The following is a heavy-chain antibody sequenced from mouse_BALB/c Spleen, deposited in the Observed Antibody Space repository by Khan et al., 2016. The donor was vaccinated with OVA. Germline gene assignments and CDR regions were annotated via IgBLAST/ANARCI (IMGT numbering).Heavy chain of an antibody. CDR2: IWAGGST. Sequence: QVQLKQSGPGLVAPSQSLSITCTVSGFSLTTYGVHWVRQPPGNGLEWLGIIWAGGSTNYNSALMSRLPIRQNTTKSQAFIKMNSLQTDDTAMYYCARAWVISTYSFAYWGQGTTLTVSS. D-gene: IGHD2-4*01. CDR1: GFSLTTYG. J-gene: IGHJ2*01. CDR3: ARAWVISTYSFAY. V-gene: IGHV2-9*02.